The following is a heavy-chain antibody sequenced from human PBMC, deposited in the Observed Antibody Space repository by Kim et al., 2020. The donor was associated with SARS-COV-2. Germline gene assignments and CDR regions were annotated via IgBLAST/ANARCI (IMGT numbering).Heavy chain of an antibody. Sequence: GGSLRLSCAASGFTFSSYAMSWVRQAPGKGLEWVSAISGSGGSSYYADSVKGRFTISRDNSKNTLYLQMNSLRAEDTAVYYCAKDLGPNYYDSSGLAFDICGQGTMVTVSS. CDR2: ISGSGGSS. D-gene: IGHD3-22*01. CDR1: GFTFSSYA. J-gene: IGHJ3*02. V-gene: IGHV3-23*01. CDR3: AKDLGPNYYDSSGLAFDI.